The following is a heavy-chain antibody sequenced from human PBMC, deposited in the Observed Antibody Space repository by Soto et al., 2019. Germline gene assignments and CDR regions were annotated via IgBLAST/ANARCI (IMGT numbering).Heavy chain of an antibody. CDR1: GYTFTSYY. Sequence: ASVKVSCKASGYTFTSYYMHWVRQAPGQGLEWMGIINPSGGSTSYAQKFQGRVTMTRDTSTSTVYMELSSLRSEDTAVYYCACQKYCSSTSCPVAFDIWGQGTIVTVSS. CDR2: INPSGGST. J-gene: IGHJ3*02. CDR3: ACQKYCSSTSCPVAFDI. V-gene: IGHV1-46*01. D-gene: IGHD2-2*01.